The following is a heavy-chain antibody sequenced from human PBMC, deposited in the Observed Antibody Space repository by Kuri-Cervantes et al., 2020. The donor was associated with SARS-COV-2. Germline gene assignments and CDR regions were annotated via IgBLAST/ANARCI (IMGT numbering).Heavy chain of an antibody. V-gene: IGHV4-39*07. CDR1: GGSISSSSYY. CDR3: ARDPSYYYDSSGFWFAFDI. Sequence: SETLSLTCTVSGGSISSSSYYWGWIRQPPGKGLEWIGSIYYSGSTYYNPSLKSRVTMSIDMSKNQFSLRLTSVTAAETAMYYCARDPSYYYDSSGFWFAFDIWGQGKMVTVSS. D-gene: IGHD3-22*01. J-gene: IGHJ3*02. CDR2: IYYSGST.